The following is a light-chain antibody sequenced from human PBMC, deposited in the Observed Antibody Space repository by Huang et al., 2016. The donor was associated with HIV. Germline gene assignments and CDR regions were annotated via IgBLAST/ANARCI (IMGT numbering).Light chain of an antibody. Sequence: QLTQSPSSLSMSVGDRVIITCQASQDIANSLACYQHKPGRAPKRLLSAASTLQSGVPSRFSGGSAGTYFTLIITNLQPDDFASYYCQQIHSYPITFGQGTRLDI. V-gene: IGKV1-9*01. CDR2: AAS. CDR1: QDIANS. CDR3: QQIHSYPIT. J-gene: IGKJ5*01.